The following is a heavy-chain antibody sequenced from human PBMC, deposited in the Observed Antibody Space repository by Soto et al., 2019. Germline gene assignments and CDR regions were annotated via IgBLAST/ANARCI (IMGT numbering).Heavy chain of an antibody. Sequence: GGSLRLSCAASGFTFSSYAMSWVRQAPGKGLEWVSAISGSGGSTYYADSVKGRFTISRDNSKNTLYLQMNSLRAEDTAVYYCAKGPSSSKDSSGYYTMRDYYYGMDVWGQGTTVTVSS. CDR2: ISGSGGST. CDR1: GFTFSSYA. CDR3: AKGPSSSKDSSGYYTMRDYYYGMDV. D-gene: IGHD3-22*01. J-gene: IGHJ6*02. V-gene: IGHV3-23*01.